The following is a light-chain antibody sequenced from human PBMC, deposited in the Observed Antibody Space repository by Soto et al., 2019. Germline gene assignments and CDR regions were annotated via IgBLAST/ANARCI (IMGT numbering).Light chain of an antibody. J-gene: IGKJ1*01. CDR1: QSISSW. CDR2: KAS. Sequence: DIPMTQSPFTMSASFGDRLNITCRASQSISSWLAWYQQKPGRAPKLLIYKASSLESGVPSRFSGSGSGTEFTLTISSLQPDDFATYYCQQYRTFGQGTKVDIK. V-gene: IGKV1-5*03. CDR3: QQYRT.